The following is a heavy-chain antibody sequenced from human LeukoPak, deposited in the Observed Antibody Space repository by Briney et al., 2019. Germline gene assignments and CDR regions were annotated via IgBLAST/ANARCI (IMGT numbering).Heavy chain of an antibody. Sequence: GGSLRLSCAASGFTVSSNYMSWVRQAPGKGLEWVSVIYSGGSTYYADSVKGRFTISRDNSNNTLSLQMNSLRAEDTAVYYCARGPSGYSSSSVGYWGQGTLVTVSS. CDR1: GFTVSSNY. CDR2: IYSGGST. V-gene: IGHV3-53*01. D-gene: IGHD6-6*01. CDR3: ARGPSGYSSSSVGY. J-gene: IGHJ4*02.